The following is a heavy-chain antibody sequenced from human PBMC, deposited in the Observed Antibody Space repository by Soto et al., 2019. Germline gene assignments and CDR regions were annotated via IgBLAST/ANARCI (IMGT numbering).Heavy chain of an antibody. V-gene: IGHV1-3*01. CDR1: GCTFTSYA. Sequence: ASVKVSCKASGCTFTSYAMHWVRQAPGQRLEWMGWINAGNGNTKYSQKFQGRVTITRDTSASTAYMELSSLRSEDTAVYYCARDRFDCSGGSCYSGFFLVQHWGQGTLVTVSS. CDR2: INAGNGNT. CDR3: ARDRFDCSGGSCYSGFFLVQH. D-gene: IGHD2-15*01. J-gene: IGHJ1*01.